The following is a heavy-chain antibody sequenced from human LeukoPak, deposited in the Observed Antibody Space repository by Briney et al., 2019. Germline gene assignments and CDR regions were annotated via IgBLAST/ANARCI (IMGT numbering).Heavy chain of an antibody. D-gene: IGHD5-18*01. V-gene: IGHV4-39*07. CDR2: INHSGST. Sequence: SETLSLTCTVSGDSISSGHYYWSWIRQPPGKGLEWIGEINHSGSTNYNPSLKSRVTISVDTSKNQFSLKLSSVTAADTAVYYCARTALDTAMVTSGAFDYWGQGTLVTVSS. J-gene: IGHJ4*02. CDR3: ARTALDTAMVTSGAFDY. CDR1: GDSISSGHYY.